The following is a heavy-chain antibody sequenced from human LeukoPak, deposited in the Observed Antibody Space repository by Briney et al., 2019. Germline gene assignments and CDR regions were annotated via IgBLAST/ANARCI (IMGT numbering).Heavy chain of an antibody. CDR3: ATTTTGYSSGRFPGWPVDY. Sequence: GGSLRLSRAPSGLTISSYAKHWVRPQPAQGMVWASGIYGSGGSTHYADSVKGRFTISRDNSKNTVYLQTNSLTADDTAVYYCATTTTGYSSGRFPGWPVDYWGQGTLVTVSS. D-gene: IGHD6-19*01. CDR2: IYGSGGST. CDR1: GLTISSYA. J-gene: IGHJ4*02. V-gene: IGHV3-23*01.